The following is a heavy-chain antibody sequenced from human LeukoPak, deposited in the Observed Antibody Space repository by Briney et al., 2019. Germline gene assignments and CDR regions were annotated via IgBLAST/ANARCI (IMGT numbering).Heavy chain of an antibody. J-gene: IGHJ4*02. CDR2: ISGVSHYT. D-gene: IGHD6-13*01. CDR1: GLTFSDYY. Sequence: PGGTLSLSRAASGLTFSDYYMSWIRPPPWKGLDGVKYISGVSHYTKYADSVRRLFTITRDNAKTSQYLQMNRRRAEDTAVYYCARVAADGTVFDYWGQGTLVTVSS. CDR3: ARVAADGTVFDY. V-gene: IGHV3-11*05.